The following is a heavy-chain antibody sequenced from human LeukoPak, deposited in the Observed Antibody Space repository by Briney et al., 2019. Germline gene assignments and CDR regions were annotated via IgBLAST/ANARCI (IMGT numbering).Heavy chain of an antibody. CDR2: INPNSGGT. CDR3: ARDLYDILTGYYMIGLNY. J-gene: IGHJ4*02. Sequence: ASVKVSCKASGYTFSGFYIYWVRQAPGQGLEWMGWINPNSGGTNYAQKFQGRVTMTRDTSISTAYMELSRLRSDDTAVYYCARDLYDILTGYYMIGLNYWGQGTLVTVSS. D-gene: IGHD3-9*01. CDR1: GYTFSGFY. V-gene: IGHV1-2*02.